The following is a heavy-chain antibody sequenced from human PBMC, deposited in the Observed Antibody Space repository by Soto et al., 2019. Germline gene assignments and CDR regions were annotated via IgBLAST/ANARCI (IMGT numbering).Heavy chain of an antibody. CDR1: GGSISSYY. V-gene: IGHV4-59*08. CDR2: IYYSGST. D-gene: IGHD6-13*01. J-gene: IGHJ4*02. CDR3: ARQGSSSWWGESFDY. Sequence: SETLSLTCTVSGGSISSYYWSWIRQPPGKGLEWIGYIYYSGSTNYNPSLKSRVTISVDTSKNQFSLKLSSVTAADTAVYYCARQGSSSWWGESFDYWGQGTLVTVSS.